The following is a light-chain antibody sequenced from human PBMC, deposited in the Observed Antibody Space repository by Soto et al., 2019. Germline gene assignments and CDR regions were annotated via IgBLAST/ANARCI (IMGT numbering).Light chain of an antibody. CDR1: QNITNY. CDR3: QQRNNWPPIT. Sequence: IVLTLSPATLSLSPGKRTTLSCRASQNITNYLMWNQHKPGLTPRLLISDVSNRATVIPARFSGSGSGTDFTLTISSLEPEDFAVYYCQQRNNWPPITFGQGTRLENK. J-gene: IGKJ5*01. V-gene: IGKV3-11*01. CDR2: DVS.